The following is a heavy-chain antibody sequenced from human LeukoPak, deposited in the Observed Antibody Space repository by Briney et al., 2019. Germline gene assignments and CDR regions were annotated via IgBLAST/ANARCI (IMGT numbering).Heavy chain of an antibody. V-gene: IGHV1-18*01. J-gene: IGHJ5*02. CDR3: ARIYFHSGSYLDP. Sequence: GASVKVSCKASGYTFTSYDINWVRQATGQGLEWMGWISAYNGNTNYAQKLQGRVTMTTDTSTSTAYMELRSLRSDDTAVYYCARIYFHSGSYLDPWGQGTLVTVSS. CDR2: ISAYNGNT. D-gene: IGHD1-26*01. CDR1: GYTFTSYD.